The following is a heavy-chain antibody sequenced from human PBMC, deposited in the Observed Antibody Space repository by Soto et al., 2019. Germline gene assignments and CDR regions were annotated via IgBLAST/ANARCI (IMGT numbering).Heavy chain of an antibody. CDR1: GGSFSNYI. CDR3: ARGLFGQQWLVGFDA. CDR2: TIPMFATA. Sequence: QVHLVQSGAEVKKPGSSVKVSCKASGGSFSNYIFAWVRQAPGQGLECMGGTIPMFATAQYGQKLQGRVTITADESTSTVYMDVTSLTSDDTAVYYCARGLFGQQWLVGFDAWGQGTLVTVSS. D-gene: IGHD6-19*01. J-gene: IGHJ4*02. V-gene: IGHV1-69*01.